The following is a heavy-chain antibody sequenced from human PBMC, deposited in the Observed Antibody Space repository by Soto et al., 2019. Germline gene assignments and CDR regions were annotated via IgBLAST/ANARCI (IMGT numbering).Heavy chain of an antibody. D-gene: IGHD6-13*01. CDR1: GYSFTSYW. CDR3: ARQAAAGKYYYAMDV. Sequence: LGESLKISCKGSGYSFTSYWIGWVRQMPGKGLEWMGIIYPGDSDTRYSPSFQGQVTISADKSINTTYLQWSSLKASDTAIYYCARQAAAGKYYYAMDVWGQGTTVTVSS. J-gene: IGHJ6*02. V-gene: IGHV5-51*01. CDR2: IYPGDSDT.